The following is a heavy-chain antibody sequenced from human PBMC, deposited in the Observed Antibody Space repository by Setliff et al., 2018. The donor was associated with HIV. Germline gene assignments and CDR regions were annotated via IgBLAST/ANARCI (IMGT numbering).Heavy chain of an antibody. CDR1: GGSFSGHY. CDR3: ARGSRGIVVVIPQPRLFGY. J-gene: IGHJ4*02. Sequence: PSETLSLTCAVYGGSFSGHYWSWIRQPPGKGLEWIGEINHSGSTHYNPSLKSRVTISVDTSKSQFSLNLRSVTAADTAVYYCARGSRGIVVVIPQPRLFGYWGQGTLVTVSS. D-gene: IGHD2-21*01. V-gene: IGHV4-34*01. CDR2: INHSGST.